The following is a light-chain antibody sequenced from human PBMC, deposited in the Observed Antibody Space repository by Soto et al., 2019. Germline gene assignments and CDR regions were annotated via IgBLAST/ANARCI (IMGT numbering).Light chain of an antibody. Sequence: SYELTQPPSVSVAPGKTARITCGGNNIGSKSVHWYQQKPGQAPVLVIYYDSDRPSGIPERFSGSNSGNTAILTISRVEAGDEADYYCQVWDSSSDHRVVFGGGTKLTVL. CDR1: NIGSKS. CDR3: QVWDSSSDHRVV. CDR2: YDS. V-gene: IGLV3-21*04. J-gene: IGLJ2*01.